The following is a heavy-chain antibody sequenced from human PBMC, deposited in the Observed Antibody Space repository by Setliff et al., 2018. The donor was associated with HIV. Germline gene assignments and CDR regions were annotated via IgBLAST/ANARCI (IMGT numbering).Heavy chain of an antibody. J-gene: IGHJ3*02. D-gene: IGHD7-27*01. V-gene: IGHV3-23*01. CDR2: MRDSSTI. Sequence: GGSLRLSCAASGFTFSIYAMSWVRQAPGKGLEWVSAMRDSSTIYYADSVRGRFTISRDNSKNTLYLQMDSLRADDTAVYYCAKGPWGPPHAFDIRGQGTMVTVSS. CDR1: GFTFSIYA. CDR3: AKGPWGPPHAFDI.